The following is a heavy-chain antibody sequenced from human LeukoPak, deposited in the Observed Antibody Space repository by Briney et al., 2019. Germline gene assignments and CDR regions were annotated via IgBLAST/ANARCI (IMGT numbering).Heavy chain of an antibody. J-gene: IGHJ5*02. CDR3: AKLAASETGEGS. CDR2: INPSGDST. V-gene: IGHV1-46*01. Sequence: ASVKVSCKASGYTFTSNHIHCVRQAPGQGLEWMGVINPSGDSTSYAQKFQGRVTMTRDTSTSTVYMELSSLRSEDTAIYYCAKLAASETGEGSWGQGTLVTVSS. CDR1: GYTFTSNH. D-gene: IGHD6-13*01.